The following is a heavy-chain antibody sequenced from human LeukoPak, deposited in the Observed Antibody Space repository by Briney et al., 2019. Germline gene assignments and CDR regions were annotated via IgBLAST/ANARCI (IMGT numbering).Heavy chain of an antibody. J-gene: IGHJ4*02. CDR1: GGSISSYY. D-gene: IGHD3-22*01. CDR2: ISHNENT. CDR3: ASSGSRWLIDKTYSPY. Sequence: PSETLSLTCTVSGGSISSYYWSWIRQPPGKGLEWIGEISHNENTNYSPSLKSRLTISIDTSKNQFSLKLSSVTAADTAVYYCASSGSRWLIDKTYSPYWGQGTLVTVSS. V-gene: IGHV4-34*01.